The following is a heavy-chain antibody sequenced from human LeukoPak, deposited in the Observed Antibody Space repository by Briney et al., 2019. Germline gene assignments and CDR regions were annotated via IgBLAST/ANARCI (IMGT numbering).Heavy chain of an antibody. J-gene: IGHJ4*02. Sequence: SETLSLTCAVYGGSFRGYYWSWIRQPTGKGLEWIGEINHSGSTNYNPSLKSRVIISVDTSKKQFSLKLSSVTAADTAVYYCARTRGYAFDYWGQGTLVTVSS. D-gene: IGHD5-18*01. CDR1: GGSFRGYY. CDR2: INHSGST. V-gene: IGHV4-34*01. CDR3: ARTRGYAFDY.